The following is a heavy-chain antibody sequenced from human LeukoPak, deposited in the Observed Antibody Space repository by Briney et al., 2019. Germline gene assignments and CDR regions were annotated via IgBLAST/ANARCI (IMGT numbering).Heavy chain of an antibody. CDR2: IRSKANSYAT. V-gene: IGHV3-73*01. Sequence: GGSLRLSCAASGFTFSGSAMHWVRQASGKGLEWVGRIRSKANSYATAYAASVKGRFTISRDDSKNTAYLQMNSLKTEDTAVYYCTRVFRDSGSYYVDYWGQGTLVTVSS. J-gene: IGHJ4*02. CDR1: GFTFSGSA. CDR3: TRVFRDSGSYYVDY. D-gene: IGHD1-26*01.